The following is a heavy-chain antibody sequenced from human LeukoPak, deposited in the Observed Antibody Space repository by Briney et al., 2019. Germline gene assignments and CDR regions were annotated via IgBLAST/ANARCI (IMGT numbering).Heavy chain of an antibody. CDR3: ARVPSYYDSSGSFDS. Sequence: SDNLSLTCFVSGGSITSYSWSWIRQLAGKGLEWIGQTYSSGNPNYNPSLKRRVTIPVDTSKYRFSLKIGSLTAAATELYSLARVPSYYDSSGSFDSWGQGTLVTDSS. J-gene: IGHJ4*02. V-gene: IGHV4-4*07. CDR1: GGSITSYS. CDR2: TYSSGNP. D-gene: IGHD3-22*01.